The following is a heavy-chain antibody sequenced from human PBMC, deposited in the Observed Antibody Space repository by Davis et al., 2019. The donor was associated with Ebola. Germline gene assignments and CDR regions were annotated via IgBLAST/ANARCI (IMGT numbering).Heavy chain of an antibody. Sequence: LKISCAASGFTFSDYYMSWIRQAPGKGLEWVSYISSSSSTIYYADSVKGRFTISRDNAKNSLYLQMNSLRDEDTAVYYCARDLYGDYDYWGQGTLVTVSS. CDR1: GFTFSDYY. J-gene: IGHJ4*02. CDR2: ISSSSSTI. D-gene: IGHD4-17*01. V-gene: IGHV3-11*04. CDR3: ARDLYGDYDY.